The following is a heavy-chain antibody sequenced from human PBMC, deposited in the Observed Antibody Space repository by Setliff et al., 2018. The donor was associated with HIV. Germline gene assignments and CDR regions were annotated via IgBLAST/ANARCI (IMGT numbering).Heavy chain of an antibody. CDR3: TRMPNESGSYDAFDV. D-gene: IGHD1-26*01. V-gene: IGHV3-49*04. CDR1: GFIFSGSP. J-gene: IGHJ3*01. Sequence: GGSLRLSCAASGFIFSGSPIHWVRQAPGKGLEWIGFIRSKIFGGTPEYGASVQGRFTISRDDSKSIAYLQLNSLKTEDTAVYYCTRMPNESGSYDAFDVWGQGTMVTVSS. CDR2: IRSKIFGGTP.